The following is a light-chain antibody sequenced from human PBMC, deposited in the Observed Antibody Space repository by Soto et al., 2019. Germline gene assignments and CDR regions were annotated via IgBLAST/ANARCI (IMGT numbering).Light chain of an antibody. CDR1: SSDVGGYNY. Sequence: QSVLTQPPSASGSPGQSVTISCTGTSSDVGGYNYVSWYQQHPGKAPKLMISVVSKRPSGVPDRFSGSKSGNTASLTVSGLQAEDEADYYCSSFAGNNNLVFGGGTKVT. J-gene: IGLJ2*01. CDR3: SSFAGNNNLV. V-gene: IGLV2-8*01. CDR2: VVS.